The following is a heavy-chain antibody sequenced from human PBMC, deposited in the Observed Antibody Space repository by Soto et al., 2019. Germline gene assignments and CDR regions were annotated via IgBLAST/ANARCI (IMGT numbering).Heavy chain of an antibody. J-gene: IGHJ4*02. V-gene: IGHV1-69*13. CDR2: IIPMFGTA. Sequence: SVKVSCKASGGTFSRHAISGVRQAPGQGLEWMGGIIPMFGTANHAQKFQGRVTIIADESTSTAYMELSSLRSEDTAIYYCARGWGYDSSDYYYAYWGQGIVVTVSS. CDR1: GGTFSRHA. CDR3: ARGWGYDSSDYYYAY. D-gene: IGHD3-22*01.